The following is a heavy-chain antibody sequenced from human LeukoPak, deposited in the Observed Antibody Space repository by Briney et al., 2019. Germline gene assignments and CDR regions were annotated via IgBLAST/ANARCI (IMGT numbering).Heavy chain of an antibody. V-gene: IGHV1-8*03. Sequence: GASVKVSFKASGYTFTSCDINWVRQATGQGREWMGWMNPNSGNTGYAQKFQGRVTITRNTSISTAYMELSSLRSEDTAVYYCARSYSSGWYAYGAFDIWGQGTMVTVSS. CDR2: MNPNSGNT. D-gene: IGHD6-19*01. CDR1: GYTFTSCD. J-gene: IGHJ3*02. CDR3: ARSYSSGWYAYGAFDI.